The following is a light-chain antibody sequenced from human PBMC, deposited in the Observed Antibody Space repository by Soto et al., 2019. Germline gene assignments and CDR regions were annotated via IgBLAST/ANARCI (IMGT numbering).Light chain of an antibody. Sequence: DIQLTQSPSSLSASVGDRITISCRARQSISRNLNWYQQMPGKAPNLLIYASRDLQSGVPGRFSGSGSGTEFNLTISSLQPEDLAPYYCQQSHSTPYTFGQGTKLEI. CDR1: QSISRN. CDR3: QQSHSTPYT. J-gene: IGKJ2*01. CDR2: ASR. V-gene: IGKV1-39*01.